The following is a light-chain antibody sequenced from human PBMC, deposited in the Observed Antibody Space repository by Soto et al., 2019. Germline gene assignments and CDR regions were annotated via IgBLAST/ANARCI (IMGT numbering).Light chain of an antibody. V-gene: IGKV1-5*01. Sequence: DIQMPQSPSSLFATVGDRVTITCRASQSIGTWLAWYQQKPGKAPKLLIYDASNLESGVPSRFSGSGSGTELXLTISSLQPDDFATYYCQQCNSYSYTFGQGTKVDIK. CDR1: QSIGTW. J-gene: IGKJ2*01. CDR2: DAS. CDR3: QQCNSYSYT.